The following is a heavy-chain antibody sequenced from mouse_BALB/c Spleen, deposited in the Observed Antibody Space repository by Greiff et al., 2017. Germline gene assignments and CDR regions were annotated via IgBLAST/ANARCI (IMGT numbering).Heavy chain of an antibody. J-gene: IGHJ4*01. D-gene: IGHD2-10*02. V-gene: IGHV14-1*02. CDR1: GFNIKDYY. CDR3: DLGNSLYSMDY. Sequence: EVQLQQSGAELVRPGALVKLSCKASGFNIKDYYMHWVKQRPEQGLEWIGWIDPENGNTIYDPKFQGKASITADTSSNTAYLQLSSLTSEDTAVYYCDLGNSLYSMDYWGQGTSVTVSS. CDR2: IDPENGNT.